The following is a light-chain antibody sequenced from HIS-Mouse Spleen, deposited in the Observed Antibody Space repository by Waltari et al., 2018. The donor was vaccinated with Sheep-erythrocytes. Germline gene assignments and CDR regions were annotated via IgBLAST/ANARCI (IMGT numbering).Light chain of an antibody. Sequence: QSALTQPAPVSGSPGQSITIPFTGTSRYVGRYNLVSWYQQHPGKAPKLMIYEGSKRPSGVSNRFSGSKSGNTASLTISGLQAEDEADYYCCSYAGSYNHVFATGTKVTVL. J-gene: IGLJ1*01. V-gene: IGLV2-23*01. CDR3: CSYAGSYNHV. CDR1: SRYVGRYNL. CDR2: EGS.